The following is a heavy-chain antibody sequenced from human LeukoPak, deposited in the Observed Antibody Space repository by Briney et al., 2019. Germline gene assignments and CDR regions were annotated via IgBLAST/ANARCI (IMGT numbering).Heavy chain of an antibody. CDR2: IYYSGST. D-gene: IGHD6-6*01. CDR1: GGSISSYY. V-gene: IGHV4-59*01. Sequence: SETLSLTCTVSGGSISSYYWNWIRQPPGKGLEWIGYIYYSGSTNYNPSLKSRVTISVDTSQNQFSLNLSSVTAADTAVYYCARWGNGDSSYLRLGNPDYWGQGTLVTVSS. J-gene: IGHJ4*02. CDR3: ARWGNGDSSYLRLGNPDY.